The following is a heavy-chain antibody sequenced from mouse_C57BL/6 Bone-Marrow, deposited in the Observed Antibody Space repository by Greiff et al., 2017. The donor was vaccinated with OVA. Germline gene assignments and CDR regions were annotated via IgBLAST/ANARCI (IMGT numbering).Heavy chain of an antibody. V-gene: IGHV1-81*01. D-gene: IGHD2-1*01. J-gene: IGHJ4*01. Sequence: VKLVESGAELARPGASVKLSCKASGYTFTSYGISWVKQRTGQGLEWIGEIYPRSGNTYYNEQFKGKAILTADKSSSTADIELRSLTSEDSAVYFCARRGGNYVYYYAMDYWGQGTSVTVSS. CDR2: IYPRSGNT. CDR3: ARRGGNYVYYYAMDY. CDR1: GYTFTSYG.